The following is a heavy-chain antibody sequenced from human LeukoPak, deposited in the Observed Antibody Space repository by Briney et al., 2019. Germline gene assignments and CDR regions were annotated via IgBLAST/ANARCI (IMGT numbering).Heavy chain of an antibody. J-gene: IGHJ4*02. CDR1: GDSISSSNYF. Sequence: PSETLSLTCTVSGDSISSSNYFWGWIRQPPGKGLEWIGSIYDGGSTYYNPFLRSRLTISVDTSKNQFSLKVNSVTAADTAVYYCARAGWVGCYRCYFDYWGQGTLVTVSS. D-gene: IGHD2-15*01. V-gene: IGHV4-39*07. CDR3: ARAGWVGCYRCYFDY. CDR2: IYDGGST.